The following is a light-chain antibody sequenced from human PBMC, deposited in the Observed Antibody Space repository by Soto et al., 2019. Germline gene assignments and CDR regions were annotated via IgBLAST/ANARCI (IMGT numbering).Light chain of an antibody. CDR2: GTS. CDR1: QSISNL. V-gene: IGKV1-39*01. J-gene: IGKJ1*01. CDR3: QQSYSSSWT. Sequence: DIQMTQSPSSLSASVGDRVTITCRTSQSISNLLNWYQHKPGKAPKLLIYGTSTLQSGVPSRFSGSGSGTDFTLTISSLQREDFATYYWQQSYSSSWTFGQGTKVEIK.